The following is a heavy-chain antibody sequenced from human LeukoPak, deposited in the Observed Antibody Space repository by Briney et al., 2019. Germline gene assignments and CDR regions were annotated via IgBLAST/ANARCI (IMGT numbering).Heavy chain of an antibody. V-gene: IGHV1-69*04. D-gene: IGHD5-12*01. CDR3: ARDLYSGHEGNAFDI. CDR1: GGTFSSYA. CDR2: IIPILGIA. J-gene: IGHJ3*02. Sequence: SVRVSCKASGGTFSSYAITWVRQAPGQGLGWMGRIIPILGIANYAQKFQGRVTIIADKSTSTVYMELSSLRSEDTAVYYCARDLYSGHEGNAFDIWGQGAMVTVSS.